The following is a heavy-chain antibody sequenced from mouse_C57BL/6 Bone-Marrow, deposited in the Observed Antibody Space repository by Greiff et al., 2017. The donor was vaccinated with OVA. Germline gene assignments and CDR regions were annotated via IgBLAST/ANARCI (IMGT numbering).Heavy chain of an antibody. CDR2: ISYDGSN. CDR1: GYSITSGYY. Sequence: DVKLVESGPGLVKPSQSLSLTCSVTGYSITSGYYWNWIRQFPGNKLEWMGYISYDGSNNYNPTLKNRISLTRDTSKNQLYLKLNSVSTEDTATYYGAREAYYYGSSTMDYWGQGTSVTVSS. V-gene: IGHV3-6*01. D-gene: IGHD1-1*01. J-gene: IGHJ4*01. CDR3: AREAYYYGSSTMDY.